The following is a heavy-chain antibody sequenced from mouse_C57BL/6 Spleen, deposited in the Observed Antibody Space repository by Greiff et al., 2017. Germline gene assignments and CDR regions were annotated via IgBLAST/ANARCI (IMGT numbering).Heavy chain of an antibody. D-gene: IGHD2-5*01. CDR1: GYTFTDYN. Sequence: DVKLQESGPELVKPGASVKMSCKASGYTFTDYNMHWVKQSHGKSLEWIGYINPNNGGTSYNQKLKGKATLTVNKSSSTAFLGLRSLTSEASAVYYGARNYSNYDYSMDYWGQGTSVTVSS. J-gene: IGHJ4*01. CDR3: ARNYSNYDYSMDY. V-gene: IGHV1-22*01. CDR2: INPNNGGT.